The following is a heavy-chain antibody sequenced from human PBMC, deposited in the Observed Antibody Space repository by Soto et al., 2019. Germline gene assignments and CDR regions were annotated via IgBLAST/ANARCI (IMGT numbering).Heavy chain of an antibody. V-gene: IGHV4-34*01. D-gene: IGHD6-19*01. J-gene: IGHJ4*02. CDR1: GGSFSGYY. Sequence: PSETLSLTCAVYGGSFSGYYWTWIRQPPGTGLEWIGEINHSGSTNYNPSLKSRVTISVDTSKNQFSLKLSSVTAADTAVYYCARLRTVRGIAVAGRYYYFDYWGQGTLVTVSS. CDR2: INHSGST. CDR3: ARLRTVRGIAVAGRYYYFDY.